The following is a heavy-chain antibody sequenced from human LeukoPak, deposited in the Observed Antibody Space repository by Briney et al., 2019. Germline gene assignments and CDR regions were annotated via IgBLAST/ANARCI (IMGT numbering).Heavy chain of an antibody. J-gene: IGHJ5*02. D-gene: IGHD5-24*01. CDR2: ISYDGSDK. CDR3: ARWGTAASNYFDP. CDR1: GFTFSSYA. V-gene: IGHV3-30*04. Sequence: GRSLRLSCAASGFTFSSYAMHWVRQAPGKGLEWVAVISYDGSDKYTADSVKGRFTISRDNSKNTLYLQMSSLRAEDTAVYYCARWGTAASNYFDPWGQGTLVTVSS.